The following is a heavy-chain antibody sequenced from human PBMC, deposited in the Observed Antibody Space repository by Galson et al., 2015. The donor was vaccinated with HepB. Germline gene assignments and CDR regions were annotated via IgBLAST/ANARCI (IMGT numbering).Heavy chain of an antibody. J-gene: IGHJ3*01. Sequence: SVKVSCKASGYTFTYRYLHWVRQAPGKGLEWMGWITPYNGNLNYAQNFRDRITITREMSLTAVHLELRGLRSDDTAMYYCARSTLDSTGDYVFEVWGRGTMVSVSS. V-gene: IGHV1-45*02. D-gene: IGHD2-21*02. CDR3: ARSTLDSTGDYVFEV. CDR1: GYTFTYRY. CDR2: ITPYNGNL.